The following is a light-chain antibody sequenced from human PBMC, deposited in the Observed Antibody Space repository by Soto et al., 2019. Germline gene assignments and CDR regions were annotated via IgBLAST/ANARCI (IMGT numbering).Light chain of an antibody. CDR2: DIS. CDR3: QQYNDWPRT. J-gene: IGKJ4*01. CDR1: QSVSSY. Sequence: EIVLTQSPATLSLSPGERATLSCGASQSVSSYLAWYEQKPGQAPSLLIYDISARATGIPTRFSGSGSGTEFTVTISSLQSEDFAVYYGQQYNDWPRTFGGGTKVDIK. V-gene: IGKV3D-15*01.